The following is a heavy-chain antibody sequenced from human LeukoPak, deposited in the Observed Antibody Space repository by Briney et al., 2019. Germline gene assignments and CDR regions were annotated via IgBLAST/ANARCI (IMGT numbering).Heavy chain of an antibody. CDR1: GFTFSSYE. V-gene: IGHV3-48*03. Sequence: GGSLRLSCAASGFTFSSYEMNWVRQAPGKGLEWVSYIGSFGTTISYADSVKGRFTISRDNAKSSLYLQMSSLRAEDTAVYHCAKVATEAFYFDYWGQGAQVTVSS. J-gene: IGHJ4*02. D-gene: IGHD5-12*01. CDR3: AKVATEAFYFDY. CDR2: IGSFGTTI.